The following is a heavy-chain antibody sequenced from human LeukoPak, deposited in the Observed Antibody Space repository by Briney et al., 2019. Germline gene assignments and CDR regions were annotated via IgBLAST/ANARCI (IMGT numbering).Heavy chain of an antibody. V-gene: IGHV4-34*01. J-gene: IGHJ4*02. Sequence: SETLSLTCAVYGGSFSGYYWSWIRQPPGKGLEWIGSIYYSRSTYYNPSLKSRVTISVDTSKNQFSLKLSSVTAADTAVYYCARVAPYGDYPDYWGQGTLVTVSS. D-gene: IGHD4-17*01. CDR2: IYYSRST. CDR3: ARVAPYGDYPDY. CDR1: GGSFSGYY.